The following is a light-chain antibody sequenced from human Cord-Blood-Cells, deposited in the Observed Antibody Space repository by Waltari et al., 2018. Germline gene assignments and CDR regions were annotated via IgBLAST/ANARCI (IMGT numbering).Light chain of an antibody. J-gene: IGKJ5*01. Sequence: DIQMTQSPSSLSASVGGSVTITCHASQDISNYLNWYQQKPGTAPKLLIYDEYNLETGVPARFSGSGSGTDFTFTISSLQPEDIATYYCQQYDNLPITVGQGTRLEIK. V-gene: IGKV1-33*01. CDR3: QQYDNLPIT. CDR2: DEY. CDR1: QDISNY.